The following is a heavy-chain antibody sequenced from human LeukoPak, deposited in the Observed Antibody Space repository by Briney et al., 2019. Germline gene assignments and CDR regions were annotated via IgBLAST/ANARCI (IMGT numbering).Heavy chain of an antibody. CDR3: AKSRGSGSDY. CDR2: ISYDGSNK. V-gene: IGHV3-30*18. D-gene: IGHD3-10*01. J-gene: IGHJ4*02. Sequence: GGSLRLSCAASEFTFSSYWMSWVRQAPGKGLEWVAVISYDGSNKYYADSVKGRFTISRDNSKNTLYLQMNSLRAEDTAVYYCAKSRGSGSDYWGQGTLVTVSS. CDR1: EFTFSSYW.